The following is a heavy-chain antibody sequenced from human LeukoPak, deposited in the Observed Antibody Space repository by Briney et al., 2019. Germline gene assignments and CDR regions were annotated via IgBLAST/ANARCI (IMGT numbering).Heavy chain of an antibody. CDR3: AKEGSHAFDI. V-gene: IGHV3-30*18. J-gene: IGHJ3*02. CDR2: ISYDGSNK. CDR1: GFTFSNYG. Sequence: GGSLRLSCAASGFTFSNYGMHWVRQAPGKGLEWVAVISYDGSNKFYADSVKGRFTISRDNSKNTLYLQMNSLRAEDTAVYYCAKEGSHAFDIWGQGTMVTVSS.